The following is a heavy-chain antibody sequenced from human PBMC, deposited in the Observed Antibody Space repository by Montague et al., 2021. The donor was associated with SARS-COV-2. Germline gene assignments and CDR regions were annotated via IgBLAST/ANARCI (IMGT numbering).Heavy chain of an antibody. D-gene: IGHD6-19*01. CDR1: GGSISSSNW. CDR2: IYHSGST. CDR3: ARESSGCFFRRCSRYGMDV. V-gene: IGHV4-4*02. Sequence: SETLSLTCAVSGGSISSSNWWSWVRQPPGKGLEWIGEIYHSGSTNYSPALKSRVTISVDKSKNQFSLKLSSETATDTAVYYCARESSGCFFRRCSRYGMDVWGQGTTVTVSS. J-gene: IGHJ6*02.